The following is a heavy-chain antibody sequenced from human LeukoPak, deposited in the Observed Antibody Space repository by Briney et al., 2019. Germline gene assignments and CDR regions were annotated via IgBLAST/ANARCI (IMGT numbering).Heavy chain of an antibody. V-gene: IGHV4-38-2*01. CDR3: ARRYSSGWYDAFDI. CDR2: IYHSGST. D-gene: IGHD6-19*01. Sequence: SETLSLTCAVSGYSISSGYYWGWIRQPPGKGLEWIGSIYHSGSTYDNPSLKSRVTISVDTSKNQFSLKLSSVTAADTAVYYCARRYSSGWYDAFDIWGQGTMVTVSP. CDR1: GYSISSGYY. J-gene: IGHJ3*02.